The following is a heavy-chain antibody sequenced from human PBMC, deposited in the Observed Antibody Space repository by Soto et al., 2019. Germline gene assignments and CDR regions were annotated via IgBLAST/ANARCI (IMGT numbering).Heavy chain of an antibody. J-gene: IGHJ5*02. CDR1: GGTMNSYY. Sequence: QVHLQESGPGLVKPSETLSLNCTGSGGTMNSYYWTWIRQPAGKGLEWIGRIYSSGSTKYNPSLQSRFTRSLDTSKNQFSLRLTSVTAADTAVYYCARGQRSSDWFDPWGQGTLVTVSS. D-gene: IGHD2-2*01. V-gene: IGHV4-4*07. CDR3: ARGQRSSDWFDP. CDR2: IYSSGST.